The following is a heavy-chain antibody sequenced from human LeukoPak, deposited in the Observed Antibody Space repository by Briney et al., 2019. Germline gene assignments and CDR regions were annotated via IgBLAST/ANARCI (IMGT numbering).Heavy chain of an antibody. Sequence: SETLSLTCTVSGDSISSYYWTWIRQPPGKGLEWIGYIYYSGSTNYNPSLKRRVTISIDASTNQFSLNLSSVTAADTAVYYCARGYHDFSGYWLSYFDYWGQGTLVTVSS. V-gene: IGHV4-59*01. CDR3: ARGYHDFSGYWLSYFDY. CDR1: GDSISSYY. J-gene: IGHJ4*02. CDR2: IYYSGST. D-gene: IGHD3-22*01.